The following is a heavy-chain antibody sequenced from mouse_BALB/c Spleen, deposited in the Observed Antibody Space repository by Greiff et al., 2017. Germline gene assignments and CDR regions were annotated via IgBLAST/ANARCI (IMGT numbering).Heavy chain of an antibody. V-gene: IGHV1-69*02. Sequence: QVQLQQPGAELVRPGASVKLSCKASGYTFTSYWINWVKQRPGQGLEWIGNIYPSDSYTNYNQKFKDKATLTVDKSSSTAYMQPSSPTSEDSAVYYCTKDTGYWGQGTTLTVSS. CDR1: GYTFTSYW. D-gene: IGHD4-1*01. CDR3: TKDTGY. J-gene: IGHJ2*01. CDR2: IYPSDSYT.